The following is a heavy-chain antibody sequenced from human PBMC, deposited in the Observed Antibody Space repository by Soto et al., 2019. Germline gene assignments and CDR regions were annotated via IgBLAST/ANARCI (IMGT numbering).Heavy chain of an antibody. CDR2: IYWDGDK. V-gene: IGHV2-5*02. J-gene: IGHJ6*02. D-gene: IGHD2-15*01. Sequence: QITLKESGPTLVKPTQTRTVTCTFSGFALSSSGVGVGWIRQPPGKALEWLALIYWDGDKRYSPFLKSRLTITKDTSENQVVLTLTNMDPVDTATYYCAHKGGRGAAMDVWGQGTTVTVSS. CDR3: AHKGGRGAAMDV. CDR1: GFALSSSGVG.